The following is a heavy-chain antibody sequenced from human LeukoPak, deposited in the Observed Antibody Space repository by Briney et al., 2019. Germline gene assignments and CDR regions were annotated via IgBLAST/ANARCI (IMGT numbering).Heavy chain of an antibody. Sequence: GGSLRLSCTASGFTFSNYAMTWVRQAPGKGLEWVSSISGTGGRTYSADSVKGRFTISRDNSKNTLYLQMKNLRVEHTAVYYCAKGLHGGIGYGVDVWGQGTTVSVSS. D-gene: IGHD3-16*01. CDR1: GFTFSNYA. CDR2: ISGTGGRT. V-gene: IGHV3-23*01. J-gene: IGHJ6*02. CDR3: AKGLHGGIGYGVDV.